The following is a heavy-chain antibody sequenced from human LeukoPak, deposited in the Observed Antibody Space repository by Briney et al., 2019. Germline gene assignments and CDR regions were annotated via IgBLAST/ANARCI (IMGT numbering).Heavy chain of an antibody. CDR1: GYSISSGYY. Sequence: SETLSLTCTVSGYSISSGYYWGWIRQPPGKGLEWIGSIYYSGSTYYNPSLKSRVTISVDTSKNQFSLKLSSVTAADTAVYYCARVLLRGSSTYYHAYYFDYWGQGTLVTVSS. CDR2: IYYSGST. J-gene: IGHJ4*02. D-gene: IGHD1-26*01. CDR3: ARVLLRGSSTYYHAYYFDY. V-gene: IGHV4-38-2*02.